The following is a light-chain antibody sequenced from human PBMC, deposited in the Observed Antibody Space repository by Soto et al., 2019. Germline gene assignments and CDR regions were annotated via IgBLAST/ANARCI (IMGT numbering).Light chain of an antibody. J-gene: IGLJ3*02. CDR1: TSDVGGYNF. V-gene: IGLV2-14*01. CDR2: EVS. CDR3: LSYTSSITWV. Sequence: QCALTQPASESGSPGQSITISCTGTTSDVGGYNFVSWYQQHPGKAPKLMIYEVSNRPSGVSHRFSGSKSGNTASLTISGLQAEDEADYYCLSYTSSITWVFGGGTKLTVL.